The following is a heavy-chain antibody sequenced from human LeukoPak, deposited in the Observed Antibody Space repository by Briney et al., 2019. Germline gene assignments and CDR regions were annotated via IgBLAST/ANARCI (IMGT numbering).Heavy chain of an antibody. D-gene: IGHD4-17*01. J-gene: IGHJ1*01. Sequence: SQRLTSTSVELNNGDFAISCGRQVTRKVKKRLGLKRNRIHGRTSVYAASVEGRFTISRDDSESVAYLQMNSLKTEDTAVYFCARGGVNDHGDGQYFEHWGQGTLVTVSS. V-gene: IGHV3-49*04. CDR1: ELNNGDFA. CDR3: ARGGVNDHGDGQYFEH. CDR2: KRNRIHGRTS.